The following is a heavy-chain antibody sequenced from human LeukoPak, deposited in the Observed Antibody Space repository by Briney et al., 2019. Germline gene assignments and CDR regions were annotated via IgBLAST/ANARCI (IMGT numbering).Heavy chain of an antibody. CDR2: FDPEDGET. V-gene: IGHV1-24*01. CDR1: GYTLTELS. D-gene: IGHD3-10*01. CDR3: ARDGRGKGEWFGDY. J-gene: IGHJ4*02. Sequence: ASVKVSCKVSGYTLTELSMHWVRQAPGKGLEWMGGFDPEDGETIYAQKFQGRVTMTTDTSTSTAYMELRSLRSDDTAVYYCARDGRGKGEWFGDYWGQGALVTVSS.